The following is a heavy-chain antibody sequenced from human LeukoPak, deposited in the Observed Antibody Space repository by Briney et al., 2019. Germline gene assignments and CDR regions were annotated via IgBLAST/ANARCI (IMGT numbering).Heavy chain of an antibody. CDR2: IYSGGST. V-gene: IGHV3-53*01. Sequence: GGSLRLSCAASGFTVSSNHMSWVRQAPGKGLEWVSVIYSGGSTYSTDSVKGRFTISRDNAKNSLYLQMNSLRAEDTAVYYCARELLGHGYNSGDFDYWGQGTLVTVSS. J-gene: IGHJ4*02. D-gene: IGHD5-24*01. CDR3: ARELLGHGYNSGDFDY. CDR1: GFTVSSNH.